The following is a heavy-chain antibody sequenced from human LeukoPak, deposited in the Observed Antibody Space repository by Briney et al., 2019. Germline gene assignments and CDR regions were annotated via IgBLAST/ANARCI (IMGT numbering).Heavy chain of an antibody. J-gene: IGHJ3*02. Sequence: GRSLRLSCVASRFSFSSYGMHWVRQAPGKGLEWVAVISYDGSNKYYADSVKGRFTISRDNSKNTLYLQMNSLRAEDTAVYYCARSSYDSSGYYSRDAFDIWGQGTMVTISS. D-gene: IGHD3-22*01. V-gene: IGHV3-30*03. CDR2: ISYDGSNK. CDR3: ARSSYDSSGYYSRDAFDI. CDR1: RFSFSSYG.